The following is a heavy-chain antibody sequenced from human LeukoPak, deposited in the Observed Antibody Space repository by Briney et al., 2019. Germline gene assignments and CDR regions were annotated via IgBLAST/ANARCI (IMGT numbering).Heavy chain of an antibody. D-gene: IGHD3-22*01. CDR1: GFTFSSYA. CDR3: AKDRPNYYGSNGHYYRRDGDY. Sequence: GGSLRLSCAASGFTFSSYAMSWVRQAPGKGLEWVSAITSSGDGTYYADSVKGRFTISRDNSENMLYLQMNSLRVEDTAVYFCAKDRPNYYGSNGHYYRRDGDYWGQGTLVTVSS. J-gene: IGHJ4*02. CDR2: ITSSGDGT. V-gene: IGHV3-23*01.